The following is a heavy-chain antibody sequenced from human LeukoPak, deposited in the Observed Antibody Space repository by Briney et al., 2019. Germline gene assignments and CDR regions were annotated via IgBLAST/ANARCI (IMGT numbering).Heavy chain of an antibody. Sequence: SGTLSLTCAVSGSSIINSNWWSWVRQPPGKGLEWIGSIYYSGSTYYNPSLKSRVTISVDTSKNQFSLKLSSVTAADTAVYYCARGEYSGYDLLFDYWGQGTLVTVSS. D-gene: IGHD5-12*01. CDR2: IYYSGST. CDR1: GSSIINSNW. J-gene: IGHJ4*02. V-gene: IGHV4-4*02. CDR3: ARGEYSGYDLLFDY.